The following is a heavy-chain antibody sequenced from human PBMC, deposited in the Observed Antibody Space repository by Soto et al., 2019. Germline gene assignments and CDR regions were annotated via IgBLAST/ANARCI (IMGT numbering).Heavy chain of an antibody. CDR2: INHSGST. J-gene: IGHJ3*02. CDR3: ARENYYDSSGYTEDAIDI. Sequence: SETLSLTCAVYGGSFSGYYCIWIRQLPGKGLEWIGEINHSGSTNYNPSLKSRVTISVDTSKNQFSLKLSSVTAADTAVYYCARENYYDSSGYTEDAIDIWGQGTMVTVSS. D-gene: IGHD3-22*01. CDR1: GGSFSGYY. V-gene: IGHV4-34*01.